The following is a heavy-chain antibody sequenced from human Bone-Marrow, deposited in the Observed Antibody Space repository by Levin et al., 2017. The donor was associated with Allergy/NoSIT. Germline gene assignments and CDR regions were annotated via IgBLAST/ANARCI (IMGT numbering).Heavy chain of an antibody. CDR1: CDSVRHSY. V-gene: IGHV4-59*08. CDR2: IYHGGHT. CDR3: ARRARAGGYDGYNWLDP. D-gene: IGHD5-12*01. J-gene: IGHJ5*02. Sequence: SQTLSLPCAVSCDSVRHSYWSWVRQSPGKALEWIGYIYHGGHTNYNPSLRGRVSISVDTARNQFSLMVTSVTAADTAIYYCARRARAGGYDGYNWLDPWGQGSLVIVSS.